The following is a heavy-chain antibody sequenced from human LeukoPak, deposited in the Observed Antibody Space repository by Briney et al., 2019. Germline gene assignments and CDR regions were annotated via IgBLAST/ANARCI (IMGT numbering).Heavy chain of an antibody. CDR1: GFTFRVYA. D-gene: IGHD3-10*01. CDR2: MRGSGGSQ. V-gene: IGHV3-23*01. Sequence: GGSLRLSCAASGFTFRVYAMSWVRQAQGKGLEWVSRMRGSGGSQYYADSVKGRFPISRDNSKNTLYLQMNSLRAEDTAVYYCARTRDGSGSYPDYWGQGTLVTVSS. CDR3: ARTRDGSGSYPDY. J-gene: IGHJ4*02.